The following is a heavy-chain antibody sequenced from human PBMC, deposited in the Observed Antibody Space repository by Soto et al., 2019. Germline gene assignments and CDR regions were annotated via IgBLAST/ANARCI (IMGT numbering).Heavy chain of an antibody. Sequence: EVQLVESGGGLVKPGGSLRLSCAASAFTFSSYTMIWVRQAPGKGLDWVSSISSTSNYIYYADSVKGRFTISGDNAKSSLYLQVNSLRAEDTAVYYCAIDSGTGTVTPGYFDYWGQGTLVTVS. CDR3: AIDSGTGTVTPGYFDY. V-gene: IGHV3-21*02. CDR2: ISSTSNYI. D-gene: IGHD4-17*01. CDR1: AFTFSSYT. J-gene: IGHJ4*02.